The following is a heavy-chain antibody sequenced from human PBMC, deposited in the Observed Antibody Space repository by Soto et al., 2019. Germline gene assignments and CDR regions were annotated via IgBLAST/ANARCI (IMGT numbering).Heavy chain of an antibody. CDR3: ARGTGEDFDY. J-gene: IGHJ4*02. Sequence: LSLTCTVSGGSISSSSYYWGWIRQPPGKGLEWIGSIYYSGSTYYNPSLKSRVTISVDTSKNQFSLKLSSVTAADTAVYYCARGTGEDFDYWGQGTLVTVSS. D-gene: IGHD3-10*01. V-gene: IGHV4-39*01. CDR1: GGSISSSSYY. CDR2: IYYSGST.